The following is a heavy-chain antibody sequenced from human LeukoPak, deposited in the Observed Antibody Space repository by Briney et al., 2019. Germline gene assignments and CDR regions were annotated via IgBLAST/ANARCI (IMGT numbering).Heavy chain of an antibody. D-gene: IGHD3-3*01. CDR1: GFTVSGNY. Sequence: GGSLRLSCAASGFTVSGNYMSWVRQAAGKGLEWVSVIYSGGSTHYADSVKGRFTISRDNSKNTLYLQMNSLRAEDTAVYYCAKDLGRDFWSGSTTKVYYYYGMDVWGQGTTVTVSS. CDR2: IYSGGST. V-gene: IGHV3-66*01. J-gene: IGHJ6*02. CDR3: AKDLGRDFWSGSTTKVYYYYGMDV.